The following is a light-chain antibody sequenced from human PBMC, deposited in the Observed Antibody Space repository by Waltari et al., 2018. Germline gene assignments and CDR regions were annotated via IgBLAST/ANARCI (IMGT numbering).Light chain of an antibody. CDR2: WAS. CDR3: QQYYTTPYT. CDR1: QSVLYSANNNNY. Sequence: DIVMTQSPDSLAMSLGERATINCKSSQSVLYSANNNNYLARYQQKPGQPPNLLIYWASTRESGVPDRFSGSGSGTDFTLTISSLQAEDVAVYYCQQYYTTPYTFGQGTKLEIK. V-gene: IGKV4-1*01. J-gene: IGKJ2*01.